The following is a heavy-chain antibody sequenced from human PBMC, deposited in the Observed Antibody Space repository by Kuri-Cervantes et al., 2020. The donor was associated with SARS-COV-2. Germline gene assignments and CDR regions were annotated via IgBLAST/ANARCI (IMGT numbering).Heavy chain of an antibody. J-gene: IGHJ4*02. D-gene: IGHD6-6*01. CDR3: ARNGEIISSSSYFDY. Sequence: GSLRLSCTVSGDSISSGSYYWGWIRQPPGKGLEWIGTIYYSGTTYYKPSLKSRVTISVDTSKNQFSLKLYSVTAADTAIYYCARNGEIISSSSYFDYWGRGTLVTVFS. CDR2: IYYSGTT. CDR1: GDSISSGSYY. V-gene: IGHV4-39*07.